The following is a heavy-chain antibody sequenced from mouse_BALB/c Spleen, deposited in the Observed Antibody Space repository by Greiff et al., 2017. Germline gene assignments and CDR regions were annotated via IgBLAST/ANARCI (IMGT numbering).Heavy chain of an antibody. D-gene: IGHD2-2*01. J-gene: IGHJ3*01. V-gene: IGHV1-9*01. CDR1: GYTFSSYW. CDR2: SLPGSSST. CDR3: ASKSYYGYDGAWFAY. Sequence: VQLQESGAELMKPGASVKISCKATGYTFSSYWIEWVKQRPGHGLEWIGESLPGSSSTNYNEKFKGKATFTADTSSNTAYMQLSSLTSEDSAVYYGASKSYYGYDGAWFAYWGQGTLVTVSA.